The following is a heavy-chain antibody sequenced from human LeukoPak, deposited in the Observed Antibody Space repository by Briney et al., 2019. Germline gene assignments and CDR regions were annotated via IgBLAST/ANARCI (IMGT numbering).Heavy chain of an antibody. Sequence: GGSLRLSCAASGFTFSSYEMNWVRQAPGKGLVWVSYISSSGSNIYYADSVKGRFTISRDNAKNSLYLQMNSLRAEDTAVYYCAREGVYDSWDYWGQGTLVTVSS. CDR3: AREGVYDSWDY. CDR1: GFTFSSYE. D-gene: IGHD3-3*01. V-gene: IGHV3-48*03. CDR2: ISSSGSNI. J-gene: IGHJ4*02.